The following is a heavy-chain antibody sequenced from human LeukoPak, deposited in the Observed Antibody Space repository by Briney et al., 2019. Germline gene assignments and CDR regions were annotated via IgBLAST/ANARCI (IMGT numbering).Heavy chain of an antibody. CDR1: GFTFSSYA. Sequence: GGSLRLSCAASGFTFSSYAMSWVRQAPGKGLEWVSAISGSGGSTYYADSVKGRFTISRDSSKNTLYLQMNSLRAEDTAVYYCAKGVGSSWDNWFDPWGQGTLVTVSS. CDR2: ISGSGGST. V-gene: IGHV3-23*01. J-gene: IGHJ5*02. D-gene: IGHD6-13*01. CDR3: AKGVGSSWDNWFDP.